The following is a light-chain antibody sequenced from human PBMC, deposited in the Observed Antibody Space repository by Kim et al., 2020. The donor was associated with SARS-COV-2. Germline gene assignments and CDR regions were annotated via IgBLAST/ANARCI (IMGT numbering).Light chain of an antibody. J-gene: IGLJ2*01. Sequence: QSVLTQPPSASGTPGQRVTISCSGSSSNIGSNTVNWYQQLPGTAPKLLIHTKNQRPSGVPGRFSASKSGTSASLAISGLQSEDEADYYCAAWDDSLNGVVFGGGTKLTVL. CDR3: AAWDDSLNGVV. CDR2: TKN. CDR1: SSNIGSNT. V-gene: IGLV1-44*01.